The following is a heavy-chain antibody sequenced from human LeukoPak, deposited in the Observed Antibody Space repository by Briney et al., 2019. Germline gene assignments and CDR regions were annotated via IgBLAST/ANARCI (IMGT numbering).Heavy chain of an antibody. CDR2: IYYSGST. V-gene: IGHV4-59*01. D-gene: IGHD3-3*01. J-gene: IGHJ4*02. CDR3: ARGELRFLEWLSIFDY. Sequence: SETLSLTCTVSGGSISSYYWSWIRQPPGKGLEWIGYIYYSGSTNYNPSLKSRVTISVDTSKNQFSLKLSSVTAADTAVYYCARGELRFLEWLSIFDYWGQGTLVTVSS. CDR1: GGSISSYY.